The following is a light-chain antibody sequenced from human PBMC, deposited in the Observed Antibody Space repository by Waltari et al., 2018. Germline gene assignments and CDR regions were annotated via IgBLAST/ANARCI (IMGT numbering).Light chain of an antibody. Sequence: EIVMTQSPATLSVSPGEGATLSCRASQSVSSNLAWYQHKPGQAPRLLIYGASTRATGIPARFSGSGSWTEFTLTISSLQSEDFAFYYCQQYNNWPPEDTFGQGTKLEIK. CDR3: QQYNNWPPEDT. V-gene: IGKV3-15*01. CDR1: QSVSSN. J-gene: IGKJ2*01. CDR2: GAS.